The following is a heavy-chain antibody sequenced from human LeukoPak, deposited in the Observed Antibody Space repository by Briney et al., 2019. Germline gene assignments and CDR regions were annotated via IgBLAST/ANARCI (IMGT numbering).Heavy chain of an antibody. Sequence: ASVKVSCKASGDTFTTYYMHWVRQAPGQGLEWMGIINPSGGSTTYAQKFQGRVTMTRDMSTSTVYMELSSLRAEDTAVYYCARVRVNSGSSHAADAFDIWGQGTMVTVSS. CDR2: INPSGGST. CDR3: ARVRVNSGSSHAADAFDI. CDR1: GDTFTTYY. V-gene: IGHV1-46*01. J-gene: IGHJ3*02. D-gene: IGHD1-26*01.